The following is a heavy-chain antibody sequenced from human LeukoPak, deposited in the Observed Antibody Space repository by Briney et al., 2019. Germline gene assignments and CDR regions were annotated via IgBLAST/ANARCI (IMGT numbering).Heavy chain of an antibody. V-gene: IGHV3-23*01. CDR2: ISCNCCST. CDR1: GFTFSSYG. D-gene: IGHD2-21*01. CDR3: TKCGLHTFGLWLY. J-gene: IGHJ4*02. Sequence: GGTLRLSCAASGFTFSSYGMSWVRQAPGKGLEWVSPISCNCCSTYYADSVKGRFTIFRDNSKNRLYLQINRLRAEDTALYYCTKCGLHTFGLWLYWGQGSLVTISS.